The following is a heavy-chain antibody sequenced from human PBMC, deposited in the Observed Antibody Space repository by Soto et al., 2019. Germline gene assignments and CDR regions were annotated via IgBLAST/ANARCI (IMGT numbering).Heavy chain of an antibody. CDR2: INGDGTSK. CDR3: VREFDWYFYV. J-gene: IGHJ2*01. CDR1: GFTFSNFW. Sequence: EVQLAESGGGSIQPGGSLRLSCVISGFTFSNFWMHWVRQIPGKGLVWVARINGDGTSKKYADSVKGRFTISRDNVKNTLFLQMNRLRVDDTAIYYCVREFDWYFYVWGRGTLVTVSS. V-gene: IGHV3-74*01. D-gene: IGHD3-10*01.